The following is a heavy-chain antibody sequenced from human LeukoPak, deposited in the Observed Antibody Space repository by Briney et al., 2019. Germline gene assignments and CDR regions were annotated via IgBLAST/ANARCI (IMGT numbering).Heavy chain of an antibody. D-gene: IGHD1-1*01. CDR2: IYPSDSDT. V-gene: IGHV5-51*01. CDR1: GYNFDSYW. CDR3: ATRYWNDGRAWYFDL. Sequence: HGESLKISCKGSGYNFDSYWIGWVRPLPGKGLEWMGVIYPSDSDTRFSPSFKGQVTLSVDKSISAAYLQWSSLKASDSGIYYCATRYWNDGRAWYFDLWGRGTLVTVSS. J-gene: IGHJ2*01.